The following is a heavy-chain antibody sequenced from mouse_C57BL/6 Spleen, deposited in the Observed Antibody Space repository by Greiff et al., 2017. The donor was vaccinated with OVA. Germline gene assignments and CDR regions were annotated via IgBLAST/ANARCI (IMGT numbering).Heavy chain of an antibody. CDR3: ARASNRYFDV. V-gene: IGHV3-6*01. CDR1: GYSITSGYY. CDR2: ISYDGSN. D-gene: IGHD2-5*01. J-gene: IGHJ1*03. Sequence: DVKLQESGPGLVKPSQSLSLTCSVTGYSITSGYYWNWIRQFPGNKLEWMGYISYDGSNNYNPSLKNRISITRDTSKNQFFLKLNSVTTEDTATYYCARASNRYFDVWGTGTTVTVSS.